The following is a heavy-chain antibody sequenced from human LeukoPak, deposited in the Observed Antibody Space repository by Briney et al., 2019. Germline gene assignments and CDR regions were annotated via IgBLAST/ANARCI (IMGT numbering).Heavy chain of an antibody. Sequence: GGSLRLSCAASGIIFSAYGMHWVRQAPGKGLEWVAALTYDGSTDYHADSVKGRFTISRDNSKNTLYLQMNSLRTEDTAVYYCMMGTSVTRKNRFEYWGKGALFTVPS. D-gene: IGHD4-17*01. CDR3: MMGTSVTRKNRFEY. CDR2: LTYDGSTD. V-gene: IGHV3-30*03. CDR1: GIIFSAYG. J-gene: IGHJ4*02.